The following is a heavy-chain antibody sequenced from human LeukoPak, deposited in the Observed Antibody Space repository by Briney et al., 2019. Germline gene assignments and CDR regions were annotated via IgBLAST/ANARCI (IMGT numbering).Heavy chain of an antibody. V-gene: IGHV3-7*01. Sequence: GGSLRLSCVASRFTFSSYWMSWVRQAPGKGLEWVANIKQDGSEKYYVDSVKGRFTISRDNAKNSLYLQMNSLRAEDTAVYYCARDPVDTVFDYWGQGTLVTVSS. CDR2: IKQDGSEK. J-gene: IGHJ4*02. CDR3: ARDPVDTVFDY. D-gene: IGHD5-18*01. CDR1: RFTFSSYW.